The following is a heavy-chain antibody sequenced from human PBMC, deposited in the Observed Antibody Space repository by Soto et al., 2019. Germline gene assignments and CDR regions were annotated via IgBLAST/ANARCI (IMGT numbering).Heavy chain of an antibody. CDR2: INIYGGGT. J-gene: IGHJ4*02. V-gene: IGHV1-18*01. Sequence: QVHLEQVGTEVKKPGASVKVSCKASGYTFTSYGISWVRLAPGQGLEWMGWINIYGGGTNYAQKYQDRVTMTRDTSTNTVCLEMRSLTSDDTAIYYCARALYYYDNSGLAFWGQGTLVTVSS. CDR3: ARALYYYDNSGLAF. CDR1: GYTFTSYG. D-gene: IGHD3-22*01.